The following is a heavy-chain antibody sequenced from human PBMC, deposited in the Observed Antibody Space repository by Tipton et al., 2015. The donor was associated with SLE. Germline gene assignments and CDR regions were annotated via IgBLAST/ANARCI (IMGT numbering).Heavy chain of an antibody. D-gene: IGHD2-8*02. CDR2: ISSNGGST. CDR3: ARDLDCTGGVCYTHAFDI. CDR1: GFTPSSYA. Sequence: SLRLSCAASGFTPSSYAMHWVRPAPGKGLEYVSAISSNGGSTYYANSVKGRFTISRDNAKNSLYLQMNSLRAEDTAVYYCARDLDCTGGVCYTHAFDIWGQGTMVTVSS. J-gene: IGHJ3*02. V-gene: IGHV3-64*01.